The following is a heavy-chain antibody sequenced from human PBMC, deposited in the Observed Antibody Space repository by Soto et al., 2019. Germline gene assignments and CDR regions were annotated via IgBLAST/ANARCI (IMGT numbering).Heavy chain of an antibody. CDR1: GFTFSSYA. Sequence: QVQLVESGGGVVQPGRSLRLSCAASGFTFSSYAMHWVRQAPGKGLEWVAVISYDGSNKYYADSVKGRFTISRDNSKNRMYLQMNSLSDEDTAVYYCARDRSYYYDSSGYDYWGQGTLVTVSS. J-gene: IGHJ4*02. D-gene: IGHD3-22*01. CDR2: ISYDGSNK. V-gene: IGHV3-30-3*01. CDR3: ARDRSYYYDSSGYDY.